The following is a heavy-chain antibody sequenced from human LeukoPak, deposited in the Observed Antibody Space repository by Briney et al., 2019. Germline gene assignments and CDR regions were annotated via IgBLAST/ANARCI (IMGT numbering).Heavy chain of an antibody. J-gene: IGHJ4*02. CDR1: GYTFTSYD. Sequence: ASVKVSFKASGYTFTSYDINWVRQATGQGLEWMGWMDPNSGNTVYAQKFQGRVTMTRNTSINTADMELSSLRSEDTAVYYCARGESSVAEDYWGQGTLVTVSP. CDR2: MDPNSGNT. D-gene: IGHD6-19*01. V-gene: IGHV1-8*01. CDR3: ARGESSVAEDY.